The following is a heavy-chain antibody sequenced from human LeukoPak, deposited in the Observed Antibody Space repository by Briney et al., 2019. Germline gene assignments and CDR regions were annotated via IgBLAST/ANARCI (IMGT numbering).Heavy chain of an antibody. CDR3: ARVAWAYGSRGGIDY. V-gene: IGHV4-31*03. J-gene: IGHJ4*02. D-gene: IGHD3-10*01. Sequence: SQTLSLTCTVSGDSFSSGGYSWSWIRQHPGKGLEWIGHIYYSGSTYYNPSLTSRVSISLDTSKNQFSLNLSPVPAADTAVYFCARVAWAYGSRGGIDYWGQGTLVTVSS. CDR2: IYYSGST. CDR1: GDSFSSGGYS.